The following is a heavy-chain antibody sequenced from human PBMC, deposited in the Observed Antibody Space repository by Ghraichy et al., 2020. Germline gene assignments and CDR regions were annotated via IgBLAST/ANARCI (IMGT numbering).Heavy chain of an antibody. D-gene: IGHD6-6*01. CDR1: GFTFGHYG. J-gene: IGHJ2*01. Sequence: GSLRLSCAASGFTFGHYGMHWVRQAPGKGLEWVAVASYDDRNKYYVDSVKGRFTISRDNSKNTLYLQMNSLRPDDTAVYYWAKMGRSSHGYFDVWGRGTLVSVSS. V-gene: IGHV3-30*18. CDR2: ASYDDRNK. CDR3: AKMGRSSHGYFDV.